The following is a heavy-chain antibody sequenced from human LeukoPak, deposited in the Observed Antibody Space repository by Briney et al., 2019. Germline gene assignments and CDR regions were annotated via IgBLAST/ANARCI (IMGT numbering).Heavy chain of an antibody. J-gene: IGHJ4*02. Sequence: KSGGSLRLSCAASGFAFNSYSMTWVRQAPGKGLEWVASITTSSTYMHYADSVKGRFTISRDNAKNSLYLQMNSLRADDTAVYFCARHRYYFDYWGQGTLVTASS. CDR1: GFAFNSYS. CDR2: ITTSSTYM. V-gene: IGHV3-21*01. CDR3: ARHRYYFDY.